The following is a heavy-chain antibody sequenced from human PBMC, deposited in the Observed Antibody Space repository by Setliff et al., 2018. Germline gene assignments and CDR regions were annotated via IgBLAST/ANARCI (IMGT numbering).Heavy chain of an antibody. J-gene: IGHJ4*02. CDR1: GGSISSSYW. Sequence: SETLSLTCAVSGGSISSSYWWSWVRQSPGKGLEWIGEIYHSGSTNYNPSLKSRVTISVDKSKNQFSLKLSSVTAADTAVYYCARGTTVVTSPFDYWGQGTRVTVSS. D-gene: IGHD4-17*01. CDR2: IYHSGST. CDR3: ARGTTVVTSPFDY. V-gene: IGHV4-4*02.